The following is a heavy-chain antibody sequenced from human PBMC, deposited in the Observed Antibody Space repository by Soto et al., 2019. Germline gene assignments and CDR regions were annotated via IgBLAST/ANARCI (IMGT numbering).Heavy chain of an antibody. CDR2: ISGSGDST. CDR1: GFTFSSYA. V-gene: IGHV3-23*01. J-gene: IGHJ6*02. CDR3: AKDRDGAAAGPTKFYGMDV. D-gene: IGHD6-13*01. Sequence: EVQLLESGGGLVQPGGSLRLSCAASGFTFSSYAMSWVRQAPGKGLEGVSVISGSGDSTYYADSVRGRFTISRDNSKYTLYLQMNSLRAEDTAVYYCAKDRDGAAAGPTKFYGMDVWGQGTTVTVSS.